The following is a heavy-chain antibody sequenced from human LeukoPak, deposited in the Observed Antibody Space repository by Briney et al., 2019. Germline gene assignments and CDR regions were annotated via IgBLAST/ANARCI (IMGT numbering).Heavy chain of an antibody. J-gene: IGHJ4*02. CDR2: ISWNSGSI. D-gene: IGHD5-18*01. V-gene: IGHV3-9*01. CDR3: AKDVNTAMVRGPFDY. Sequence: GGPLRLSCAASGFTFDDYAMHWVRQAPGKGLEWVSGISWNSGSIGYADSVKGRFTISRDNAKNSLYLQMNSLRAEDTALYYCAKDVNTAMVRGPFDYWGQGTLVTVSS. CDR1: GFTFDDYA.